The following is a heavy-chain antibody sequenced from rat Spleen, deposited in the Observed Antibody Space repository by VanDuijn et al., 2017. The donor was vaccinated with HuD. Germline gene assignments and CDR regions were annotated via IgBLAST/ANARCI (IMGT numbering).Heavy chain of an antibody. Sequence: QVQLKESGPGLVQPSQPLSLTCTVSGFSPTSYHVRWVRQPLGKGLEWMGAIWSGGGTDYNSALKSRLSISRDTSNSQFFLKMNSLQTEDTAIYFCTREAYNNCGAFAYWGQGVLVTVSS. J-gene: IGHJ3*01. CDR3: TREAYNNCGAFAY. CDR2: IWSGGGT. V-gene: IGHV2-15*01. CDR1: GFSPTSYH. D-gene: IGHD1-10*01.